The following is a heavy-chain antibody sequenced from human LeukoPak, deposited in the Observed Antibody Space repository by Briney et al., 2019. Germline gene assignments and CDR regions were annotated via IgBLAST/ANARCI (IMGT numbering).Heavy chain of an antibody. D-gene: IGHD6-13*01. CDR3: AKDLGSSSWLGNDAFDI. CDR2: IKQDGSEK. J-gene: IGHJ3*02. Sequence: GGSLRLSCAASGFTFSSYWMSWVRQAPGKGLEWVANIKQDGSEKYYVDSVKGRFTISRDNAKNSLYLQMNSLRAEDTAVYYCAKDLGSSSWLGNDAFDIWGQGTMVTVSS. CDR1: GFTFSSYW. V-gene: IGHV3-7*01.